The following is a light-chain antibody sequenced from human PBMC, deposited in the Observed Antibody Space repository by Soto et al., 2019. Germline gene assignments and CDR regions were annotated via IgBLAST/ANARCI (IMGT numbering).Light chain of an antibody. CDR2: EVS. J-gene: IGLJ3*02. Sequence: QSALTQPASVSGSPGQSITISCTATSSDVGGYNYVSWYQQHPGKAPKLMIYEVSNRPSGVSNRFSGSKSGNTASLTISGLQAEDEADYYCSSYTSSSTPWVFGGGTKLTVL. V-gene: IGLV2-14*01. CDR3: SSYTSSSTPWV. CDR1: SSDVGGYNY.